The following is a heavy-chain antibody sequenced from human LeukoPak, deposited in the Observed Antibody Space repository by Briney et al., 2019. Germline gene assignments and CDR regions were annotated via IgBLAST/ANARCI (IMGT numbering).Heavy chain of an antibody. J-gene: IGHJ6*03. CDR3: ARGHGSYYYYMDV. D-gene: IGHD3-10*01. Sequence: ASVNVSCKASGYTFTDFYMLWVRQAPGQGLEWMGWINPNTGDTEYAQKFQGRVTMTRDTSTSTAYMELSRLRSDDTAVYHCARGHGSYYYYMDVWGKGTTVTVSS. CDR1: GYTFTDFY. CDR2: INPNTGDT. V-gene: IGHV1-2*02.